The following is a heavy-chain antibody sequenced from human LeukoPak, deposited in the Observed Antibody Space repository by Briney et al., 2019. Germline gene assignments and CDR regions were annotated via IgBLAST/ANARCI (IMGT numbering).Heavy chain of an antibody. CDR1: GGTFCSYA. CDR3: ASGDLYYFDY. Sequence: VASVKVSCKASGGTFCSYAISWVRQAPGQELEWMGGIIPIFGTANYAQKFQGRVTITADESTSTAYMELSTLRSEDTAVYYCASGDLYYFDYWGQGTLVTVSS. CDR2: IIPIFGTA. J-gene: IGHJ4*02. D-gene: IGHD3-3*01. V-gene: IGHV1-69*01.